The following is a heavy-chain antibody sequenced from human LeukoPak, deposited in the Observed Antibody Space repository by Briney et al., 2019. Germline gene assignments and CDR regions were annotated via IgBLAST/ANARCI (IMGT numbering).Heavy chain of an antibody. J-gene: IGHJ4*02. D-gene: IGHD2-15*01. Sequence: AASVKVSCKASGYTFTSYYMHWVRQAPGQGLEWMGIINPSGGSTSYAQKFQGRVTMTRDTSTSTVYMELSSLGSEDTAVYYCARDSERNPVVVVAGTCDYWGQGTLVTVSS. CDR2: INPSGGST. CDR3: ARDSERNPVVVVAGTCDY. V-gene: IGHV1-46*01. CDR1: GYTFTSYY.